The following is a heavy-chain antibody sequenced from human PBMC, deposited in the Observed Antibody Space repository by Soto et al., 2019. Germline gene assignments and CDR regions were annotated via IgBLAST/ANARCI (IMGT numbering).Heavy chain of an antibody. Sequence: PSETLSLTCTVSGGSISSGGYYWSWIRQHPGKGLEWIGYIYYSGSTYYNPSLKSRVTISVDTSKNQFSLKLGSVTAADTAVYYCARDSAYCSGGSCQPGAFDYWGQGTLVTVSS. J-gene: IGHJ4*02. D-gene: IGHD2-15*01. CDR1: GGSISSGGYY. CDR3: ARDSAYCSGGSCQPGAFDY. CDR2: IYYSGST. V-gene: IGHV4-31*03.